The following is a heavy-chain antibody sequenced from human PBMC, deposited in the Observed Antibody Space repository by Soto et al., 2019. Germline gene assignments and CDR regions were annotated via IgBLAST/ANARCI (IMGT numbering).Heavy chain of an antibody. Sequence: QVQLQESGPGLVKPSETLSLTCTVSSGSISSYYWSWIRQPPGKGLEWIGYIYYSGSTNYNPSLKSRVTISVDTSKNQFSLKLSSVTAADTAVYYCARGFNAWGQGTLVTVSS. J-gene: IGHJ5*02. V-gene: IGHV4-59*01. CDR3: ARGFNA. CDR1: SGSISSYY. CDR2: IYYSGST.